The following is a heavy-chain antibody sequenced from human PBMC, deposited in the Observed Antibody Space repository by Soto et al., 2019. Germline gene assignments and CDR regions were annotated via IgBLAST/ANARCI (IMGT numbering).Heavy chain of an antibody. V-gene: IGHV3-11*01. CDR3: AREYIAAREGHYFFDY. D-gene: IGHD6-6*01. CDR2: ISSSGSRF. Sequence: GGSLRLSCAASGFTFSDYYMSWIRQAPGKGLEWVSYISSSGSRFHYADSVKGRFTISRDNAKNSLYLQMNSLRAEDTAVYYCAREYIAAREGHYFFDYWGLGILVTVSS. J-gene: IGHJ4*02. CDR1: GFTFSDYY.